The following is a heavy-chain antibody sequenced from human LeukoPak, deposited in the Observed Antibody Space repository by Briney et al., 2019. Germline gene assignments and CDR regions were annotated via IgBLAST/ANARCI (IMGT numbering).Heavy chain of an antibody. J-gene: IGHJ4*02. CDR2: ISGSGGST. CDR1: GFTYSSYA. CDR3: AKDSSSWYEWGFSTY. Sequence: PGGSLRLSCAASGFTYSSYAMSWVRQAPGKGLEWVSAISGSGGSTYYADSVKGRFTISRDNSKNTLYLQMNSLRAEDTAVYYCAKDSSSWYEWGFSTYWGQGTLVTVSS. D-gene: IGHD6-13*01. V-gene: IGHV3-23*01.